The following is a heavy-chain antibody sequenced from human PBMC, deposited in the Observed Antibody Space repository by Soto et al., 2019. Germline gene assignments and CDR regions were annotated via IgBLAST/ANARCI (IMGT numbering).Heavy chain of an antibody. CDR3: ARDRDTAMPFNY. CDR1: GGTFSSYA. V-gene: IGHV1-69*13. Sequence: SVKVSCKASGGTFSSYAISWVRQAPGQGLEWMGGIIPIFGTANYAQKFQGRVTITADESTSTAYMELSSLRSEDTAVYYCARDRDTAMPFNYWGQGTLVTVSS. CDR2: IIPIFGTA. D-gene: IGHD5-18*01. J-gene: IGHJ4*02.